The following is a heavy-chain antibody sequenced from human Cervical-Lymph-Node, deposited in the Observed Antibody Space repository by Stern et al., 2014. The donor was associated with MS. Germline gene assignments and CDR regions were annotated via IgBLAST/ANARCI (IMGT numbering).Heavy chain of an antibody. J-gene: IGHJ4*02. CDR1: GFTFSSYG. Sequence: VQLVESGGGVVQAGRSLRLSCAASGFTFSSYGMHWVRQAPGKGLEWVGGIWYYGNNKYHADSVKGRFTISRDNSKNTLYLQMSSLRAEDTAVYYCARDSGGNYVEDIDYWGQGTLVTVSS. D-gene: IGHD4-23*01. CDR3: ARDSGGNYVEDIDY. CDR2: IWYYGNNK. V-gene: IGHV3-33*01.